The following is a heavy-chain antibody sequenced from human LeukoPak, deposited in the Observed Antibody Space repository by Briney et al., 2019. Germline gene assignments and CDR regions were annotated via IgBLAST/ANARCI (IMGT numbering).Heavy chain of an antibody. CDR2: IRYDGSNK. Sequence: GGSLRLSCAASGFTFSSYGMHWVRQAPGKGLEWVAFIRYDGSNKYYADSVKGRFTISRDNSKNTLYLQMNSLRAEDTAVYYCAKDRYSGYDRLSWFDPWGQGTLVTVSS. J-gene: IGHJ5*02. D-gene: IGHD5-12*01. CDR3: AKDRYSGYDRLSWFDP. V-gene: IGHV3-30*02. CDR1: GFTFSSYG.